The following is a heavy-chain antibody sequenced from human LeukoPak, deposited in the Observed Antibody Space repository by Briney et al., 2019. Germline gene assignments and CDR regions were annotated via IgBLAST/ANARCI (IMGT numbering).Heavy chain of an antibody. CDR1: GFTFSSYC. Sequence: SGGSLRLSCAASGFTFSSYCMNRIRQAPGKGLESVANIKQVGGEKYYVDSVKGRFTISRDNAKNSLYLQMNSLRAEDTAVYYCARDSPIYDSSGYYDYYYYYMDVWGKGTTVTVSS. CDR2: IKQVGGEK. D-gene: IGHD3-22*01. J-gene: IGHJ6*03. V-gene: IGHV3-7*01. CDR3: ARDSPIYDSSGYYDYYYYYMDV.